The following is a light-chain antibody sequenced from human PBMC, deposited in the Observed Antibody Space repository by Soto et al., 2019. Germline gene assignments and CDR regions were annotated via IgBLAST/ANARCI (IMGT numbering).Light chain of an antibody. CDR2: DVS. V-gene: IGLV2-14*01. CDR3: SSYTTSNTRQIV. Sequence: QPALTQPASWSVSPGQSSTISCTGTSSDVGGYNYVSWYQQHPGKAPKFMIYDVSNRPSGVSNRFSGSKSGNTASLTISGLQAEDEADYYCSSYTTSNTRQIVFGTGTKVTVL. CDR1: SSDVGGYNY. J-gene: IGLJ1*01.